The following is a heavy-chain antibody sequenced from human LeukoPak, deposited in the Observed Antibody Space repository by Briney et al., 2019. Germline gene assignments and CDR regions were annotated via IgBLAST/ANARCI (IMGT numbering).Heavy chain of an antibody. CDR1: GGSFSGYY. V-gene: IGHV4-34*01. CDR2: INHSGST. Sequence: SETLSLTCAVYGGSFSGYYWSWIRQPPGKGLEWIGEINHSGSTNYNPSLKSRVTISVDTSKNQFSLKLSSVTAADTAVYYCARRRYYGSGKDFDYWGQGTLVTVSS. J-gene: IGHJ4*02. CDR3: ARRRYYGSGKDFDY. D-gene: IGHD3-10*01.